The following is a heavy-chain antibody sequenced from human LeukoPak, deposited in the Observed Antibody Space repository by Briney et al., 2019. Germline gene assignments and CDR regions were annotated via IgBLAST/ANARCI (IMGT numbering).Heavy chain of an antibody. CDR3: AKVRDGGLGY. D-gene: IGHD5-24*01. Sequence: GGSLRLSCAASGFTFSSYAMSWVRQAPGKGLEWVSTISASGVATYYADSVKGRFTISRDNSKNTLYLQMNSLRAEDTAIYYCAKVRDGGLGYWGQGTLVTVSS. V-gene: IGHV3-23*01. CDR2: ISASGVAT. CDR1: GFTFSSYA. J-gene: IGHJ4*02.